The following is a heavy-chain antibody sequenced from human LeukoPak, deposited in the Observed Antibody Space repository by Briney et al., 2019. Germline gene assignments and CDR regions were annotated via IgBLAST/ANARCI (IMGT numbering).Heavy chain of an antibody. CDR2: IYYSGST. CDR3: ARVGPTYYDFWSGYLEDYYYYYMDV. Sequence: SETLSLTCTVSGGSISSYYWSWIRQPPGKGLEWIGYIYYSGSTNYNPSLKSRVTISVDTSKNQFSLKLSSVTAADTAVYYCARVGPTYYDFWSGYLEDYYYYYMDVWGKGTTVTVS. D-gene: IGHD3-3*01. J-gene: IGHJ6*03. V-gene: IGHV4-59*01. CDR1: GGSISSYY.